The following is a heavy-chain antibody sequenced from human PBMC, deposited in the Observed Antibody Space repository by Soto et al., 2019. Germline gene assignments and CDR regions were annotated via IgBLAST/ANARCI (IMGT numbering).Heavy chain of an antibody. V-gene: IGHV4-59*01. D-gene: IGHD2-15*01. CDR2: IYYSGST. CDR3: ARDRSLDY. CDR1: GGSISSYY. J-gene: IGHJ4*02. Sequence: SETLSLTCTVSGGSISSYYWSWIRQPPGKGLEWIGYIYYSGSTNYNPSLKSRVTISVDTSKNQYTLKLSSVTAADTAVYYCARDRSLDYWGQGTLVTVSS.